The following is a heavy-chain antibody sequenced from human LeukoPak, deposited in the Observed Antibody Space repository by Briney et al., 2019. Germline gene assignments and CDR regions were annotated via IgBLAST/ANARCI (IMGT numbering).Heavy chain of an antibody. CDR2: ISYDGSNK. CDR3: ARANWGRVLDY. D-gene: IGHD7-27*01. V-gene: IGHV3-30-3*01. Sequence: GGSLRLSCAASGFTFSSYAMRWVRQAPGKGLEWVAVISYDGSNKYYADSVKGRFTISRDNSKNTLYLQMNSLRAEDTAVYYCARANWGRVLDYWGQGTLVTVSS. J-gene: IGHJ4*02. CDR1: GFTFSSYA.